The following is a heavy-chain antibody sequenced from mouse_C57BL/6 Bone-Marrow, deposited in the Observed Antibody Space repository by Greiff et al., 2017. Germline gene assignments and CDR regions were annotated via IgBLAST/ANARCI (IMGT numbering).Heavy chain of an antibody. CDR3: TGGGYPYYFDY. V-gene: IGHV6-3*01. Sequence: EVKVEESGGGLVQPGGSMKLSCVASGFTFSNYWMNWVRQSPEKGLEWVAQIRLKSDNYATHYAESVKGRFIISRDDSKSSVYLQMNNLRAEDTGIYYCTGGGYPYYFDYWGQGTTLTVSS. J-gene: IGHJ2*01. CDR2: IRLKSDNYAT. CDR1: GFTFSNYW. D-gene: IGHD2-2*01.